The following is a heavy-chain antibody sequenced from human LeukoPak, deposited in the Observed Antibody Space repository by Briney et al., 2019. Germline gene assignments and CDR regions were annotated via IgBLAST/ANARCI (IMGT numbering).Heavy chain of an antibody. D-gene: IGHD3-9*01. CDR1: GYSISSGYY. Sequence: PSETLSLTCAASGYSISSGYYWGWIRQPPGKGLEWIGSIYHSGSTYYNPSLKSRVTISVDTSKNQFSLKLSSVTAADTAVYYCARVNFDWFTLDYWGQGTLVTVSS. CDR3: ARVNFDWFTLDY. CDR2: IYHSGST. V-gene: IGHV4-38-2*01. J-gene: IGHJ4*02.